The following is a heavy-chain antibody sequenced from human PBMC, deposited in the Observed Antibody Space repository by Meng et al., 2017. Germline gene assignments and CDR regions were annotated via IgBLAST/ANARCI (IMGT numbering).Heavy chain of an antibody. Sequence: VGLGGVGGGLTHAGGCLRLSCAVSGFSVSSNYLSWFRSGPGKGLEWVSVIYSGGSTYYASSVSRRFTISRDNSKHTLYLQMNSLSDDDTAVYYCARGGSYYSYWGQGTLVTVSS. CDR3: ARGGSYYSY. J-gene: IGHJ4*02. CDR1: GFSVSSNY. V-gene: IGHV3-53*01. D-gene: IGHD1-26*01. CDR2: IYSGGST.